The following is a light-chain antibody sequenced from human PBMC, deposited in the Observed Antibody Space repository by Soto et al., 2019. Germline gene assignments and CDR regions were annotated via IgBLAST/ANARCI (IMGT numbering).Light chain of an antibody. CDR1: QSINSNY. CDR3: QQYNTSPYT. V-gene: IGKV3-20*01. CDR2: AAS. Sequence: EIVLTQSPGTLSLSPGERATLSCRASQSINSNYLAWYQQKPGQAPRLLIYAASNRATGIPDGFSGSASGTDFSLTIRRLEPEDFAVYYCQQYNTSPYTFGQGTKLEIK. J-gene: IGKJ2*01.